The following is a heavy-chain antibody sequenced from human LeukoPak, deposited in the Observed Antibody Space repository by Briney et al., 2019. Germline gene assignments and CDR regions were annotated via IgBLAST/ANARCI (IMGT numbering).Heavy chain of an antibody. Sequence: SETLSLTCTVSGGSISSGDYYWSWIRQPPGKGLEWIGYIYYSGSTYYNPSLKSRVTISVDTSKNQFSLRLSSVTAADTAVYYCARDGVPGNYGMDVWGQGTTVTVSS. D-gene: IGHD2-8*01. CDR2: IYYSGST. V-gene: IGHV4-30-4*01. J-gene: IGHJ6*02. CDR3: ARDGVPGNYGMDV. CDR1: GGSISSGDYY.